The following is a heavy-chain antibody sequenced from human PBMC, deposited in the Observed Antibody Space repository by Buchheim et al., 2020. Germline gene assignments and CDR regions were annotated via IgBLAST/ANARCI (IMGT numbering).Heavy chain of an antibody. V-gene: IGHV4-59*01. D-gene: IGHD6-19*01. J-gene: IGHJ4*02. CDR3: ARGGGWSHYLDF. Sequence: QVQLQVSGPGLVRSSETLSLTCTVSGGSINTYYWSWIRQSPGKGLEWIGYIYYSGITNYNPSLTSRVTISVATSKNQFSLKLTSVTAADTAVYYCARGGGWSHYLDFWGQGAL. CDR1: GGSINTYY. CDR2: IYYSGIT.